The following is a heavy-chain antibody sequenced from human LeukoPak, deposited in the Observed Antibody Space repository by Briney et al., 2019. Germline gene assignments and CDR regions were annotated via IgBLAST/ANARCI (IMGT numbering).Heavy chain of an antibody. Sequence: GGSLRLSWAASGFTFSSYSMNWVRQAPGKGLEWVSSISSSSDYIYFADSVKGRFSISRDNAKNSLYLQMNSLRAEDTAVYYCARDDSSGYFDYWGQGTLVTVSS. CDR2: ISSSSDYI. CDR1: GFTFSSYS. CDR3: ARDDSSGYFDY. D-gene: IGHD3-22*01. V-gene: IGHV3-21*01. J-gene: IGHJ4*02.